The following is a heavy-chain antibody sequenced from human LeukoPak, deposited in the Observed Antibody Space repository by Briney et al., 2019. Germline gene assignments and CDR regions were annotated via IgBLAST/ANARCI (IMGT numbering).Heavy chain of an antibody. CDR2: FDPAAGTT. CDR3: ATLVVPAAKRGV. CDR1: GDILTELS. D-gene: IGHD2-2*01. J-gene: IGHJ4*02. V-gene: IGHV1-24*01. Sequence: GASVKVSCKVSGDILTELSIHWVRQTPGKGFEWMGGFDPAAGTTVYAQTFQDRIIMTGDTSTGTTYVELGSLTSDDTAIYYCATLVVPAAKRGVWGQGTLVTVSS.